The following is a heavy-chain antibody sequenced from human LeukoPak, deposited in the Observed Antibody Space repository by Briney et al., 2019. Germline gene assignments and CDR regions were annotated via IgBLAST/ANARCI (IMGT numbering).Heavy chain of an antibody. CDR3: ARASYCSDGSCYSDY. D-gene: IGHD2-15*01. CDR1: GYTFTSYS. Sequence: ASVKVSCKASGYTFTSYSISWVRQAPGQGPEWMGWMSAYNGNTIYAQKVKGRVTMTTDTSTSTAYMELRSLKSDDTAVYYCARASYCSDGSCYSDYWGQGTLDSVSS. V-gene: IGHV1-18*01. CDR2: MSAYNGNT. J-gene: IGHJ4*02.